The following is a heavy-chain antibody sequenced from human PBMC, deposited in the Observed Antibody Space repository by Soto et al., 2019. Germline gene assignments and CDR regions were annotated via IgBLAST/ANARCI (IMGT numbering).Heavy chain of an antibody. J-gene: IGHJ4*02. D-gene: IGHD3-22*01. CDR2: ISAYNGNT. CDR1: GYTFTSYG. Sequence: ASVKVSCKASGYTFTSYGISRVRQAPGQGLEWMGWISAYNGNTNYAQKLQGRVTMTTDTSTSTAYMELRSLRSDDTAVYYCARDPRRSYYDSSGYPYFDYWGQGTLVTVSS. V-gene: IGHV1-18*04. CDR3: ARDPRRSYYDSSGYPYFDY.